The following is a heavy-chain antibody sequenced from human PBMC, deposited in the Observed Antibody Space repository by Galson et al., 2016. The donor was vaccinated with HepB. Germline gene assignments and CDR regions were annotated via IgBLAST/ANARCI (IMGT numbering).Heavy chain of an antibody. CDR1: GFSPTTSGMR. D-gene: IGHD4-17*01. J-gene: IGHJ4*02. CDR2: IDWDDDK. CDR3: ARSTYYGDYVYFDY. V-gene: IGHV2-70*04. Sequence: PALVKPTQTLTLTCTFSGFSPTTSGMRVNWIRQPPGKALEWLARIDWDDDKFYSTSLKTRLTISKDTSKNQVVLTVTNMDPVDTATYYCARSTYYGDYVYFDYWGQGTLVTVSS.